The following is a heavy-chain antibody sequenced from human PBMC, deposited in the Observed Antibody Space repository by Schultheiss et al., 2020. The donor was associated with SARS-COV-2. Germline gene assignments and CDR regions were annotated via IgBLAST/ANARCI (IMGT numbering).Heavy chain of an antibody. D-gene: IGHD3-3*01. J-gene: IGHJ6*02. Sequence: GGSLRLSCAASGFTFSSYAMSWVRQAPGKGLEWVSAISGSGGSTYYADSVKGRFTISRDNAKNSLYLQMNSLRAEDTAVYYCARLANYDFWSGYTYYYYYGMDVWGQGTTVTVSS. CDR3: ARLANYDFWSGYTYYYYYGMDV. CDR2: ISGSGGST. V-gene: IGHV3-23*01. CDR1: GFTFSSYA.